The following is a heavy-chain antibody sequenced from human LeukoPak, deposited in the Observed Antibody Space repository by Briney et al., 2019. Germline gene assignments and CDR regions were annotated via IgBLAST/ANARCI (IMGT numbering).Heavy chain of an antibody. V-gene: IGHV3-23*01. CDR3: AKGGDYDILTGYWADY. D-gene: IGHD3-9*01. Sequence: GGSLRLSCAASGFTFSSYGMSWVRQAPGKGLEWVSAISGSGGSTYYADSVKGRFTISRDNSKNTLYLQMNSLRAEDTAVYYCAKGGDYDILTGYWADYWGQGTLVTVSS. CDR1: GFTFSSYG. J-gene: IGHJ4*02. CDR2: ISGSGGST.